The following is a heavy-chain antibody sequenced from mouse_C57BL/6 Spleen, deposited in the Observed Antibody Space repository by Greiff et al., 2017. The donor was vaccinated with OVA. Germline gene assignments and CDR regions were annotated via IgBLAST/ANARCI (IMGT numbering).Heavy chain of an antibody. J-gene: IGHJ2*01. Sequence: EVQGVESGGDLVKPGGSLKLSCAASGFTFSSYGMSWVRQTPDKRLEWVATISSGGSYTYYPDSVKGRFTISRDNAKNTLYLQMSSLKSEDTAMYYCARHTYYGSSPYYFDYWGQGTTLTVSS. CDR2: ISSGGSYT. D-gene: IGHD1-1*01. V-gene: IGHV5-6*01. CDR3: ARHTYYGSSPYYFDY. CDR1: GFTFSSYG.